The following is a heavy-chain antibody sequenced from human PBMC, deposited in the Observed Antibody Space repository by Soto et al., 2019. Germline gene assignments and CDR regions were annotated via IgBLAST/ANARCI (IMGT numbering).Heavy chain of an antibody. CDR3: AKSWSGSHGAFDM. D-gene: IGHD2-8*02. V-gene: IGHV3-30*18. CDR2: ISYDGSNQ. Sequence: QVQLVESGGGVVQPGRSLRLSCAASGFIFSTYGMHWVRQAPGKGLEWVAVISYDGSNQYFEDSVKARFTISRDNSKNTLYLQMNSLRLEDTALYYCAKSWSGSHGAFDMWGQGTMVIVSA. CDR1: GFIFSTYG. J-gene: IGHJ3*02.